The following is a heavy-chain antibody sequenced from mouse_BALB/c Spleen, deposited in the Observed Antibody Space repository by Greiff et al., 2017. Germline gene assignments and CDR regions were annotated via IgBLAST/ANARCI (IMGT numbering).Heavy chain of an antibody. V-gene: IGHV5-12-1*01. CDR3: ARGPDYGNCGGGAMDY. CDR2: ISSGGGST. D-gene: IGHD2-1*01. J-gene: IGHJ4*01. CDR1: GFAFSSYD. Sequence: EVQLVESGGGLVKPGGSLKLSCAASGFAFSSYDMSWVRQTPEKRLEWVAYISSGGGSTYYPDSVKGRFTISRDNARNILYLQMSSLRSEDTAMYYCARGPDYGNCGGGAMDYWGQGTSVTVSA.